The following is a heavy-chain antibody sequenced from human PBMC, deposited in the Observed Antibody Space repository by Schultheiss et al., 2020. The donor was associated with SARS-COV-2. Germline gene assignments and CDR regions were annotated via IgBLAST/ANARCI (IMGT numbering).Heavy chain of an antibody. CDR3: ARGPRGYSYGYDYYYYAMDV. CDR1: GGSISSGGYS. J-gene: IGHJ6*02. V-gene: IGHV4-30-2*01. Sequence: SETLSLTCAVSGGSISSGGYSWSWIRQPPGKGLEWIGYIYHSGSTYYNPSLKSRVTISVDTSKNQFSLKLSSVTAADTAVYYCARGPRGYSYGYDYYYYAMDVWGQGTTVTVSS. D-gene: IGHD5-18*01. CDR2: IYHSGST.